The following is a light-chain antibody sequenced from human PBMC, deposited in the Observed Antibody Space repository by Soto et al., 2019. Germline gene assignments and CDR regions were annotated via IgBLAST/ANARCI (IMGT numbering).Light chain of an antibody. V-gene: IGKV3-15*01. Sequence: EIVMTQSPATLSVSPGERATLSCRASQSVNSNLAWYRQKPGQAPRLLISDASTRATGVPARFSGSGSGTEFTLTISSLQSEDSGIYYCQQYNFWPSLTFGGGTNVEIK. J-gene: IGKJ4*01. CDR3: QQYNFWPSLT. CDR1: QSVNSN. CDR2: DAS.